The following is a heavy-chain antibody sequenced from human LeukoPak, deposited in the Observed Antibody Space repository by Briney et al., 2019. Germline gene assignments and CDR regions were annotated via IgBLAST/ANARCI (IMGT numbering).Heavy chain of an antibody. J-gene: IGHJ4*02. CDR1: GYTFTSYG. CDR2: MNPNSGNT. V-gene: IGHV1-8*01. Sequence: ASVKVSCKASGYTFTSYGINWVRQATGQGLEWTGWMNPNSGNTGYAQKFQGRVTVTRNTSISTAYMELSSLRSEDTAVYYCARGGGYSYGYVDYWGQGTLVTVSS. CDR3: ARGGGYSYGYVDY. D-gene: IGHD5-18*01.